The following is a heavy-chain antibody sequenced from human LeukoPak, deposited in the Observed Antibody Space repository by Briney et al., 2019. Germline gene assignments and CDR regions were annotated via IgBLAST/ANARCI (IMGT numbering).Heavy chain of an antibody. Sequence: PGGSLRLSYAASGFTFSSYWMSWVRQAPGKGLEWVANIKQDGSEKYYVDSVKGRFTISRDNAKNSLYLQMNSLRAEDTAVYYCARKQLWKFYYDSSGYYDYWGQGTLVTVSS. CDR2: IKQDGSEK. V-gene: IGHV3-7*01. D-gene: IGHD3-22*01. CDR3: ARKQLWKFYYDSSGYYDY. CDR1: GFTFSSYW. J-gene: IGHJ4*02.